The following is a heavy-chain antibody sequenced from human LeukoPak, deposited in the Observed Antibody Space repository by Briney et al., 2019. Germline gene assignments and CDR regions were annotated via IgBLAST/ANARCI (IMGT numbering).Heavy chain of an antibody. CDR3: AKIPFPIFGVVIYFDY. D-gene: IGHD3-3*01. CDR2: ISGSGGST. V-gene: IGHV3-23*01. CDR1: GFTFSSYA. Sequence: GGSLRLSCAASGFTFSSYAMSWVRQAPGKGLEWVSAISGSGGSTYYADSVKGRFTISRDNSKNTLYLQMNSLGAEDTAVYYCAKIPFPIFGVVIYFDYWGQGTLVTVSS. J-gene: IGHJ4*02.